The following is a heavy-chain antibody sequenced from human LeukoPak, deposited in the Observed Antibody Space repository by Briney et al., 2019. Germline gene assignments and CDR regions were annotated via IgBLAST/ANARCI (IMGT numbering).Heavy chain of an antibody. CDR2: IYHSGST. V-gene: IGHV4-38-2*02. CDR3: ARVGGAYCSGGSCYDYYYMDV. Sequence: SSETLSLTCTVSGYSISSGYYWGWIRQPPGKGLEWIGSIYHSGSTYYNPSLKSRVTISVDTSKNQFSLKLSSVTAADTAVYYCARVGGAYCSGGSCYDYYYMDVWGKGTTVTISS. CDR1: GYSISSGYY. D-gene: IGHD2-15*01. J-gene: IGHJ6*03.